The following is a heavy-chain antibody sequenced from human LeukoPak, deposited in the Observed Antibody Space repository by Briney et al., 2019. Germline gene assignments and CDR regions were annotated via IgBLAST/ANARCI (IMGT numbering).Heavy chain of an antibody. CDR2: IDPSDSYT. J-gene: IGHJ4*02. V-gene: IGHV5-10-1*01. D-gene: IGHD3-9*01. Sequence: GEALQISLKSSGYRSTTYWISWGRPMSGKGLEWMGTIDPSDSYTKYSPTFQGHVTISADKSISTAYLQWSSLKASDTAVYYCARSLFDYDILTGHDYWGQGTLVTVSS. CDR3: ARSLFDYDILTGHDY. CDR1: GYRSTTYW.